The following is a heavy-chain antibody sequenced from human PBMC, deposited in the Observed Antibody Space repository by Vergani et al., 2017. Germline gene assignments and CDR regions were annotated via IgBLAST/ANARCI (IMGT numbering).Heavy chain of an antibody. V-gene: IGHV4-31*03. CDR1: GGSISSGGYY. D-gene: IGHD3-22*01. CDR2: IYYSGST. J-gene: IGHJ4*02. CDR3: ASNTHYYDSSGDYYVEGIDY. Sequence: QVQLQESGPGLVKPSQTLSLTCTVSGGSISSGGYYWSWIRQHPGKGLEWIGYIYYSGSTYYNPSLKSRVTISVDTSKNQFSLKLSSVTAADTAVYYCASNTHYYDSSGDYYVEGIDYWGQGTLVTVSS.